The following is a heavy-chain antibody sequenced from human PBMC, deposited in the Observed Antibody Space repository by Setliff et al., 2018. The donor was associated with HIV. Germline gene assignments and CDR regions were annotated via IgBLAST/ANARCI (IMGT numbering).Heavy chain of an antibody. Sequence: GESLKISCAASVFAFKIHNMNWVRQAPGKGLEWLSYISYTSGTIDYAASVRGRFTISRDNTKNSLYLQMDGLRVEDTAVYYCARLRINDFWGQGTPVTVSS. J-gene: IGHJ4*02. V-gene: IGHV3-48*04. CDR1: VFAFKIHN. CDR2: ISYTSGTI. CDR3: ARLRINDF.